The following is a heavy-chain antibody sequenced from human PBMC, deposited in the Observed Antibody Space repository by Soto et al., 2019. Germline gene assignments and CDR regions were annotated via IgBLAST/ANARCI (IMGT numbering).Heavy chain of an antibody. CDR1: GGSISSSSYY. V-gene: IGHV4-39*01. CDR2: IYYSGST. Sequence: SETLSLTCTVSGGSISSSSYYWGWIRQPPGKGLEWIGSIYYSGSTYYNPSLKSRVTISVDTSKNQFSLKLRSVTAADTAVYGCAKLMRAITLFGVANDAFDIWGQGTMVTV. J-gene: IGHJ3*02. D-gene: IGHD3-3*01. CDR3: AKLMRAITLFGVANDAFDI.